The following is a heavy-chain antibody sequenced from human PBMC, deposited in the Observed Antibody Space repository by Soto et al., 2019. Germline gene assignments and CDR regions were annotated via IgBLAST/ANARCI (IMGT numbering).Heavy chain of an antibody. CDR2: IWHDGTNK. Sequence: GGSLRRSCAASGFAFSGYGMHWVRQAPGKGLEWVAVIWHDGTNKNYGESVKGRFTISRDNSKNTLYLQMNSLRAEDTAVYYCARDLGGMDVWGQGTTVTVSS. D-gene: IGHD7-27*01. CDR1: GFAFSGYG. V-gene: IGHV3-33*01. J-gene: IGHJ6*02. CDR3: ARDLGGMDV.